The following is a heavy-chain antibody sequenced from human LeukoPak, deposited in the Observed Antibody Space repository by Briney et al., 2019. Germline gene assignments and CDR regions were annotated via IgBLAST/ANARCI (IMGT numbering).Heavy chain of an antibody. V-gene: IGHV1-69*13. CDR3: ARDWGPEGQDIVVVPAASSYYYYMDV. CDR2: IIPIFGTA. D-gene: IGHD2-2*01. Sequence: SVKVSCKASGGTFSSYAISWVRQAPGQGLEWMGGIIPIFGTANYAQKFQGRVTITADESTSTAYMELSSLRSEDTAVYYCARDWGPEGQDIVVVPAASSYYYYMDVWGKGTTVTVSS. J-gene: IGHJ6*03. CDR1: GGTFSSYA.